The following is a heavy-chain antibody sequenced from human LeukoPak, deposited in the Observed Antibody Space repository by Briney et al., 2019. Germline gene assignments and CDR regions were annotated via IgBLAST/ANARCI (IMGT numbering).Heavy chain of an antibody. V-gene: IGHV3-30*18. CDR2: ISYDGSNK. Sequence: GRSLRLSCAASGFTFSSYGMHWVRQAPGKGLEWVAVISYDGSNKYYADSVKGRFTISRDNSKNTLYLQMNSLRAEDTAVYYCAKGDYGGNSIYFDYWGQGTPVTVSS. J-gene: IGHJ4*02. D-gene: IGHD4-23*01. CDR3: AKGDYGGNSIYFDY. CDR1: GFTFSSYG.